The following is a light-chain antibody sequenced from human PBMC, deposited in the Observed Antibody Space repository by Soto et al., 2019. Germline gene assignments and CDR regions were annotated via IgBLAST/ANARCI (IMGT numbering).Light chain of an antibody. CDR1: SSDVGGYNY. V-gene: IGLV2-11*01. Sequence: SALTQPRSVSGSPGQSVTISCTGTSSDVGGYNYVSWYQQHPGKAPKLMIYDVSKRPSGVPDRFSGSKSGNTASLTISGLQAEDEADYYCSSYAGSYTSVFGSGTKVTVL. J-gene: IGLJ1*01. CDR3: SSYAGSYTSV. CDR2: DVS.